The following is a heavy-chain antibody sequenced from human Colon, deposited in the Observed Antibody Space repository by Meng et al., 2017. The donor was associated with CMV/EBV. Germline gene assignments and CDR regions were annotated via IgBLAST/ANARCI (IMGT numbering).Heavy chain of an antibody. CDR3: ARDSIVVVPAAYGMDV. CDR2: IYYSGST. CDR1: GGSISSYY. D-gene: IGHD2-2*01. J-gene: IGHJ6*02. Sequence: GSLRLSCTVSGGSISSYYWGWIRQPPGKGLEWIGSIYYSGSTYYNPSLKSRVAISVDTSKNQFSLKLSSVTAADTAVYYCARDSIVVVPAAYGMDVWGQGTTVTVSS. V-gene: IGHV4-39*07.